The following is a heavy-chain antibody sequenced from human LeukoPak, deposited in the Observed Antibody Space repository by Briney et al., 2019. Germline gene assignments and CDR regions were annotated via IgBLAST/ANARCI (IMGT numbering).Heavy chain of an antibody. CDR3: ARDPYYYDSSGYYD. J-gene: IGHJ4*02. Sequence: ASVTVSCKASGYTFTSYGISWVRQAPGQGLEWMGWISAYNGNTNYAQKLQGRVTRTTDTSTSTAYMELRSLRSDDTAVYYCARDPYYYDSSGYYDWGQGTLVTVSS. CDR1: GYTFTSYG. D-gene: IGHD3-22*01. V-gene: IGHV1-18*01. CDR2: ISAYNGNT.